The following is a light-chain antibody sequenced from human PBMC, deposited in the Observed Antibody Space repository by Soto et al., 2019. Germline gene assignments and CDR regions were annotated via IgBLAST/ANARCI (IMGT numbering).Light chain of an antibody. CDR2: GNS. CDR1: SSNIGAGYD. CDR3: QSYDSSLNADV. V-gene: IGLV1-40*01. J-gene: IGLJ1*01. Sequence: QAVVTQPPSVSGAPGQRVTMSCTGSSSNIGAGYDVHWYQQLPGTAPKLLIYGNSNRPSGVPDRFSGSKSGTSASLAITGLQAEDEADYYGQSYDSSLNADVFGTGTKVTVL.